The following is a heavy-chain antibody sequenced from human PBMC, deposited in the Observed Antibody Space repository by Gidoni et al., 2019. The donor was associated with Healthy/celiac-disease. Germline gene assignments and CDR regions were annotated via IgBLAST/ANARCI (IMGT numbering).Heavy chain of an antibody. V-gene: IGHV4-39*01. CDR3: ARQVPYSRVADFPHQCRDAFDT. CDR2: IYYSGGT. D-gene: IGHD6-13*01. CDR1: GGSISSSSYY. J-gene: IGHJ3*02. Sequence: QLQLQESGPGLVKPSETLSLPCTVSGGSISSSSYYWGWTRQPPGKGLEWIGSIYYSGGTYSTPSLTGRVTISVDTSKNQFSLKLRSVTAAATAVYYCARQVPYSRVADFPHQCRDAFDTWGQGTMVTVSS.